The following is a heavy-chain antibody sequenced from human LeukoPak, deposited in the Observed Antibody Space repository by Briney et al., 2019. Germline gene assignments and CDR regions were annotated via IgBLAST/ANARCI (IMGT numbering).Heavy chain of an antibody. CDR2: ISADDGNT. CDR1: GYKFIDYG. CDR3: ARAGLVRGVTGSFDM. J-gene: IGHJ3*02. V-gene: IGHV1-18*01. Sequence: ASVKVSCKASGYKFIDYGISWVRHAPGQGPEWMGGISADDGNTNYAQKFQGRVTMSTDTSTTTGYMELRSLTSDDTALYYCARAGLVRGVTGSFDMWGQGTLVTVSS. D-gene: IGHD3-10*01.